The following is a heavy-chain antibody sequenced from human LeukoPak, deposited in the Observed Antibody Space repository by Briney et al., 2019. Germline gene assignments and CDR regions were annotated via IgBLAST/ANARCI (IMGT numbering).Heavy chain of an antibody. CDR3: ARGGITGTTWVY. CDR1: GYTFTSYA. Sequence: VASVKVSCKASGYTFTSYAMHWVRQAPGQRLEWMGWINAGNGNTKYSQKFQGRVTITRDTSASTAYMELSSLRSEDTAVYYCARGGITGTTWVYWGQGTLVTVSS. CDR2: INAGNGNT. V-gene: IGHV1-3*01. D-gene: IGHD1-20*01. J-gene: IGHJ4*02.